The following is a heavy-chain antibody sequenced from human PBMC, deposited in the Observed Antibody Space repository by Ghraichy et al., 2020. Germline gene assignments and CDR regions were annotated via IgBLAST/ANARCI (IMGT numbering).Heavy chain of an antibody. V-gene: IGHV4-59*01. CDR3: ARLLIESGWFDP. D-gene: IGHD3-10*01. CDR2: IYYSGST. Sequence: ETLSLTCTVSGGSISSYYWSWIRQPPGKGLEWIGYIYYSGSTNYNPSLKSRVTISVDTSKNQFSLKLSSVTAADTAVYYCARLLIESGWFDPWGQGTLVTVSS. J-gene: IGHJ5*02. CDR1: GGSISSYY.